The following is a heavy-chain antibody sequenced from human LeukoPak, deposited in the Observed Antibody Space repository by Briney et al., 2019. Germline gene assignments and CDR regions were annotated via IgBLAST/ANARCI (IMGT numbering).Heavy chain of an antibody. CDR1: GGSISSGGYS. V-gene: IGHV4-30-2*03. Sequence: PSETLSLTCAVSGGSISSGGYSWSWIRQPPGKGLEWIGYIYHNGSTYYNPSLKSRVTIPVDTSKNQFSLKLSSVTAADTAVYYCARLESGAVAGLVDYWGQGTLVTVSS. J-gene: IGHJ4*02. CDR3: ARLESGAVAGLVDY. CDR2: IYHNGST. D-gene: IGHD6-19*01.